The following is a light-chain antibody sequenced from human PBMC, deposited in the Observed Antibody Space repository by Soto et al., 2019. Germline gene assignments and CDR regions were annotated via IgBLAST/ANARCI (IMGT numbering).Light chain of an antibody. CDR1: QSVPGSH. CDR3: QHYGSSPLT. V-gene: IGKV3-20*01. Sequence: IVLTQSPGTLSLSPAERATLSCRASQSVPGSHLAWYQQKPGPAPRLLLYGASTRATGIPDRFSGSGSGTDFTLTISRVEPEDFAVFYCQHYGSSPLTFGGGTKVDIK. CDR2: GAS. J-gene: IGKJ4*01.